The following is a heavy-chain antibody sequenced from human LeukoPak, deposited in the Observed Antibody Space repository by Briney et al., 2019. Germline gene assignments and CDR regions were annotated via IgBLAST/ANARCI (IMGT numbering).Heavy chain of an antibody. V-gene: IGHV1-69*04. CDR2: IIPILGIA. J-gene: IGHJ6*02. CDR1: GGTFSSYA. D-gene: IGHD3-3*01. Sequence: GASVKVSCKASGGTFSSYAISRVRQAPGQGLEWMGRIIPILGIANYAQKFQGRVTITADKSTSTAYMELSSLRSEDTAVYYCARDPPGSILGVVPPGMDVWGQGTTVTVSS. CDR3: ARDPPGSILGVVPPGMDV.